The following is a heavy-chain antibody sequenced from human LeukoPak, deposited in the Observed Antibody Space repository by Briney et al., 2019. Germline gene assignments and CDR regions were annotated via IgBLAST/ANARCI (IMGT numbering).Heavy chain of an antibody. CDR1: GFTFSSYW. CDR2: IKQDGSEK. Sequence: GGSLRLSCAASGFTFSSYWRSWVRQAPGKGLEWVANIKQDGSEKYYVDSVKGRFTISRDNAKNSLYLQMNSLRAEDTAVYYCARVRAVAGKGWFDPWGQGTLVTVSS. D-gene: IGHD6-19*01. V-gene: IGHV3-7*03. CDR3: ARVRAVAGKGWFDP. J-gene: IGHJ5*02.